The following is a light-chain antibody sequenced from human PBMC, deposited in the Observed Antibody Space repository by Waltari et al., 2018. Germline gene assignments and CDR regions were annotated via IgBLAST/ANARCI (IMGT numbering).Light chain of an antibody. CDR1: SSDVGGYDH. CDR3: SSYAGTNKYVL. Sequence: QSALTQPPSASGSPGQSVTISCTGTSSDVGGYDHVSWYQQHPGKAPTLILYKVDKRPAGVAVRVSGSKSGNTASLTVAGLQAEEESKYYCSSYAGTNKYVLLGGGTKLTVL. J-gene: IGLJ2*01. V-gene: IGLV2-8*01. CDR2: KVD.